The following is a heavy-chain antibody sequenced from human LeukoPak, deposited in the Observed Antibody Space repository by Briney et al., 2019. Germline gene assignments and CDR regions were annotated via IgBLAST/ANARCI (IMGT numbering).Heavy chain of an antibody. D-gene: IGHD3-22*01. CDR1: GYTFTSYG. CDR3: AREEDNSSGYYWFDP. CDR2: ISAYNGNT. V-gene: IGHV1-18*01. J-gene: IGHJ5*02. Sequence: ASVKVSCKASGYTFTSYGISWVRQAPGQGLEWMGWISAYNGNTNYAQKLQGRVTMTTDTSTSTAYMELRSLRSDDTAVYYCAREEDNSSGYYWFDPWGQGTLVTVSS.